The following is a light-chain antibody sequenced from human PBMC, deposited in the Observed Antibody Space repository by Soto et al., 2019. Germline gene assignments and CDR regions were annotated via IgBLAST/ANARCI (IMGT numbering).Light chain of an antibody. Sequence: VLTQSPGTLSLSPGERATLSCRASQTVGSSYMAWYQQKPGQSPRLLIYGASSRATGVPDRFSGSGSGTDFTLTISRLEAEDFATYSCQQSYTTPWTFGLGTRVEI. J-gene: IGKJ1*01. CDR2: GAS. CDR1: QTVGSSY. V-gene: IGKV3-20*01. CDR3: QQSYTTPWT.